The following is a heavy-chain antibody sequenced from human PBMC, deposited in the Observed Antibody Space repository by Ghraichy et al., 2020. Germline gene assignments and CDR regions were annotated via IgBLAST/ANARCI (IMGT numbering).Heavy chain of an antibody. CDR2: INPNSGGT. CDR3: ARDLIQLWLRGAFDI. J-gene: IGHJ3*02. V-gene: IGHV1-2*06. D-gene: IGHD5-18*01. CDR1: GYTFTGYY. Sequence: ASVKVSCKASGYTFTGYYMHWVRQAPGQGLEWMGRINPNSGGTNYAQKFQGRVTMTRDTSISTAYMELSRLRSDDTAVYYCARDLIQLWLRGAFDIWGQGTMVTVSS.